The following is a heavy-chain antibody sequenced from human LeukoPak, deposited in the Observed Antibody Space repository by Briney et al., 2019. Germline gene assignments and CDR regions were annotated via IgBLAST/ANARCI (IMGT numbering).Heavy chain of an antibody. J-gene: IGHJ5*02. V-gene: IGHV3-30*02. CDR2: IGDDGSNK. D-gene: IGHD3-22*01. Sequence: PGGSLRLSCAASGFTFTNYGMRWVRQTPGKGLERVAFIGDDGSNKYYADSVKGRFTVSRDKSKNTLYLQMNSLRTEDTAVYYCAKGLYYKDRSGYPAWGQGTLVTISS. CDR1: GFTFTNYG. CDR3: AKGLYYKDRSGYPA.